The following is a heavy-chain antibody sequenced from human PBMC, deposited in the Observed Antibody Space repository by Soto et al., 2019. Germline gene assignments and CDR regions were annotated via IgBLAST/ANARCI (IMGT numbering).Heavy chain of an antibody. CDR3: ARAQGSGFLVS. J-gene: IGHJ4*02. Sequence: SETLSLTCAVYGGAFSEYSWTWIRQPPGKGLEWIGEINHSGSTYYNPSLKSRVTISVDTSKNQFSLKLSSVTAADTAVYYCARAQGSGFLVSWGQGTLVTVSS. D-gene: IGHD3-10*01. CDR1: GGAFSEYS. CDR2: INHSGST. V-gene: IGHV4-34*01.